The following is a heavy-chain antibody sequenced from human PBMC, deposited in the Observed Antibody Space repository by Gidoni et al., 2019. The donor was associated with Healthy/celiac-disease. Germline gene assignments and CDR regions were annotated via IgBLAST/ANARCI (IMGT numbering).Heavy chain of an antibody. D-gene: IGHD6-13*01. CDR1: GFTFSSYA. V-gene: IGHV3-30*04. CDR2: ISYDGSNK. Sequence: QVQLVESGGGVVQPGRSLRLSCAASGFTFSSYAMHWVRQAPGKGLEWVAVISYDGSNKYYADSVKGRFTISRDNSKNTLYLQMNSLRAEDTAVYYCARDRGSSWYVLSDYWGQGTLVTVSS. CDR3: ARDRGSSWYVLSDY. J-gene: IGHJ4*02.